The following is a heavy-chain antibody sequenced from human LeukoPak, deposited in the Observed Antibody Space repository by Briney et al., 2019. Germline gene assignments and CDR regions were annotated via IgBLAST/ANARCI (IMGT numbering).Heavy chain of an antibody. V-gene: IGHV3-30*02. CDR1: GFTFSSYE. CDR3: ASLPGYCSGGSCYHDRSGFDP. J-gene: IGHJ5*02. D-gene: IGHD2-15*01. CDR2: IRYDGSNK. Sequence: SGGSLRLSCAASGFTFSSYEMNWVRQAPGKGLEWVAFIRYDGSNKYYADSVKGRFTISRDNSKNTLYLQMNSLRAEDTAVYYCASLPGYCSGGSCYHDRSGFDPWGQGTLATVSS.